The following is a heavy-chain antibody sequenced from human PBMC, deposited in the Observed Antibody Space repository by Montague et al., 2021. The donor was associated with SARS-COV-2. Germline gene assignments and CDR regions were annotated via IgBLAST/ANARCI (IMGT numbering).Heavy chain of an antibody. Sequence: PALVKPTQTLTLTCTFSGFSLSTPNVGVGWIRQPPGKALEWVAVIYSNDEKRYSPSLRNRLTITKDTAKNQVVLSLTYVDPVDTATYYCAHLIRYYDIFTGIPFDYWGQGILVAVSS. D-gene: IGHD3-9*01. V-gene: IGHV2-5*01. CDR1: GFSLSTPNVG. J-gene: IGHJ4*02. CDR2: IYSNDEK. CDR3: AHLIRYYDIFTGIPFDY.